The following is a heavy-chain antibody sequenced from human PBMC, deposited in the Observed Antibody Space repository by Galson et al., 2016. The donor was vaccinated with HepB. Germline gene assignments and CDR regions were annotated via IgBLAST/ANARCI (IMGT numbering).Heavy chain of an antibody. CDR3: ARGGGTSSYYYCGMDV. CDR2: ISFEGNKQ. Sequence: SLRLSCADSGFTFSTYGMHWVRQAPGEGLEWVAAISFEGNKQHYADSVKGRFTVSRDNSKNTLYLQMNNLTPDDTAIYYCARGGGTSSYYYCGMDVWGQGTTVTVSS. J-gene: IGHJ6*02. CDR1: GFTFSTYG. V-gene: IGHV3-30*03. D-gene: IGHD1-14*01.